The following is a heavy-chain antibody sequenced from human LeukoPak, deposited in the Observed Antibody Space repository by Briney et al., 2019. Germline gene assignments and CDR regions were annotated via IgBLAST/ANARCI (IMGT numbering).Heavy chain of an antibody. D-gene: IGHD3-10*01. CDR1: GYTFTSYA. CDR3: ARDQLWFGEPHYYGMDV. J-gene: IGHJ6*02. CDR2: INAGNGNT. Sequence: ASVKVSCKASGYTFTSYAMHWVRQAPGQRLEWMGWINAGNGNTKYSQKFQGRVTITRDTSASTAYMELSSLRSEDTAVYYCARDQLWFGEPHYYGMDVWGQGTTVTVSS. V-gene: IGHV1-3*01.